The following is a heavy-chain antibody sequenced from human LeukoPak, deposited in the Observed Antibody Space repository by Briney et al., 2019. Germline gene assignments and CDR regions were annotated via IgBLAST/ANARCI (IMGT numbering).Heavy chain of an antibody. CDR1: GGSISSYY. Sequence: SETLSLTCTVSGGSISSYYWSWIRQPAGKGLEWIGYIYYSGSTNYNPSLKSRVTISVDTSKNQFSLKLSSVTAADTAVYYCARIYGSGSYYVYYYMDVWGKGTTVTVSS. CDR3: ARIYGSGSYYVYYYMDV. CDR2: IYYSGST. J-gene: IGHJ6*03. D-gene: IGHD3-10*01. V-gene: IGHV4-59*01.